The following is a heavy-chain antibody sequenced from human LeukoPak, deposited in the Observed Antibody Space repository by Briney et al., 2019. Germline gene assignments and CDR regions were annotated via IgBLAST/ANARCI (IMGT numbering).Heavy chain of an antibody. CDR1: GGTFSSYA. Sequence: SVKVSCKASGGTFSSYAISWVRQAPGQGLEWMGRIIPIFGTANYAQKFQGRVTITTDESTSTAYMELSSLRSEGTAVYYCVRCAHYYDSSGDIKYYFDYWGQGTLVTVSS. V-gene: IGHV1-69*05. J-gene: IGHJ4*02. CDR2: IIPIFGTA. D-gene: IGHD3-22*01. CDR3: VRCAHYYDSSGDIKYYFDY.